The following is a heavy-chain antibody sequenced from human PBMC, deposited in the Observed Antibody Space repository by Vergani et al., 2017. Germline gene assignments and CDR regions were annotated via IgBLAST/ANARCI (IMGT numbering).Heavy chain of an antibody. Sequence: EVQLLESGGGLVQPGGSLRLSCAASGFTFSSYAMSWVRQAPGKGLEWVSAINGSGGSTYYADSVKGRFTISRDNSKNTLYLQMNSLRAEDTAVYYCARALEGVLWFGELLTGFDYWGQGTLVTVSS. CDR1: GFTFSSYA. J-gene: IGHJ4*02. V-gene: IGHV3-23*01. CDR2: INGSGGST. CDR3: ARALEGVLWFGELLTGFDY. D-gene: IGHD3-10*01.